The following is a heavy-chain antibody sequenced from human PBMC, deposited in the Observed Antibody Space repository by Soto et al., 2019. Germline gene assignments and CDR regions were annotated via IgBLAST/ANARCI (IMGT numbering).Heavy chain of an antibody. CDR2: IWYDGHKE. Sequence: QVQLVESGGGVVQPEKSLRLSCAASGFIFSNYGMHWFRQAPGMGLEWVAVIWYDGHKEYYADSVKGRFIISRDNSRNTVYLQMNSLRAAGTAVYYCARERAVDYYHWFDPWGQGTLVTVSS. J-gene: IGHJ5*02. CDR1: GFIFSNYG. D-gene: IGHD3-3*02. CDR3: ARERAVDYYHWFDP. V-gene: IGHV3-33*01.